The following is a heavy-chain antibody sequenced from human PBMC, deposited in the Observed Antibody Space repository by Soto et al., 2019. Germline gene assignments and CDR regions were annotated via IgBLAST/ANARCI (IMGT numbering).Heavy chain of an antibody. CDR2: IGGSGEGT. CDR3: AKDSAGWFAS. CDR1: GFSFSSYA. V-gene: IGHV3-23*01. D-gene: IGHD2-15*01. Sequence: EVQLLESGGGKVQPGGSLRLSCAASGFSFSSYAMAWVRQAPGKGLEWVSLIGGSGEGTHYTDSVRGRFSISRDISQNTLFLQMNSLRADDTAIYYCAKDSAGWFAS. J-gene: IGHJ5*01.